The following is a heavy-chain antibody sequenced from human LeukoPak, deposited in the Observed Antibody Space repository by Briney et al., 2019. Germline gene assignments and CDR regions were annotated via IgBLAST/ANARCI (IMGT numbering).Heavy chain of an antibody. CDR1: GFTFSSFE. V-gene: IGHV3-48*03. D-gene: IGHD2-21*01. CDR3: AREKTACGGDCYDS. J-gene: IGHJ4*02. Sequence: GGSLRLSCAASGFTFSSFEMNWVRQAPGKGLEWVSYISSSGTPIHYADSVKGRFTISRDNAKNSLFLQMNSLRAEDTAVYYCAREKTACGGDCYDSWGQGTLVTVSS. CDR2: ISSSGTPI.